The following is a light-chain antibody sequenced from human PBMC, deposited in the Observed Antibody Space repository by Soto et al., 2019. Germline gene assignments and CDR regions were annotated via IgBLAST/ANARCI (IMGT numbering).Light chain of an antibody. CDR2: GVS. J-gene: IGKJ5*01. CDR1: LSVIGRQ. V-gene: IGKV3-20*01. Sequence: EIVLTQSPGTLSLSPGERATLSCRASLSVIGRQLAWYQHKPGQAPRLLIYGVSSRATGIPDRFTGSGSGTDFTLTISRLEPEDFAVFYCQVYGPSPPITFGQGTRLEIK. CDR3: QVYGPSPPIT.